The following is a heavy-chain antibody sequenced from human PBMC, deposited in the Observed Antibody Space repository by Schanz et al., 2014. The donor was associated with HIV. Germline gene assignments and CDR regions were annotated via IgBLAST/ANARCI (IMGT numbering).Heavy chain of an antibody. D-gene: IGHD4-17*01. V-gene: IGHV3-23*01. CDR3: VRLMSSDYDFYHYGMDV. CDR1: GLTFSDYA. CDR2: ISESGRYT. J-gene: IGHJ6*02. Sequence: EVQLLESGGGLVQPGGSLRLSCAASGLTFSDYAMTWVRQGAGKGLEWVLTISESGRYTYYADSVKGRFTISRHNSKNTLYLQMNSLRAEDTAVYYCVRLMSSDYDFYHYGMDVWGQGTTVIVSS.